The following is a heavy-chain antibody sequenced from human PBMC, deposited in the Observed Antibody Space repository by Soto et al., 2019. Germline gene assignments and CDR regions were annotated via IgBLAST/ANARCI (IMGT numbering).Heavy chain of an antibody. Sequence: SETLSLTCTVSGGSISSGDYYWSWIRQPPGKGLEWIGYIYYSGSTYYNPSLKSRVTISVDTSKNQFSLKLSSVTAADTAVYYCARDRYYEPAAISYYYYGMDVWGQGTTVTVSS. CDR3: ARDRYYEPAAISYYYYGMDV. J-gene: IGHJ6*02. CDR2: IYYSGST. D-gene: IGHD2-2*01. V-gene: IGHV4-30-4*01. CDR1: GGSISSGDYY.